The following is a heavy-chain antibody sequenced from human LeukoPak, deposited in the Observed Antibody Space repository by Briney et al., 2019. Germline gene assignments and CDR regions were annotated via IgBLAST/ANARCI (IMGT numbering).Heavy chain of an antibody. CDR3: AKRETSRSKYFDY. Sequence: GGSLRLSCVASGFTFSNFAMSWVRQAPGKGLEWVSVISGSGGSTYCADSVKGRFTISRDNSKTTLYLQIDSLRAEDTAVYYCAKRETSRSKYFDYWGQGTLVTVSS. D-gene: IGHD1-26*01. J-gene: IGHJ4*02. V-gene: IGHV3-23*01. CDR2: ISGSGGST. CDR1: GFTFSNFA.